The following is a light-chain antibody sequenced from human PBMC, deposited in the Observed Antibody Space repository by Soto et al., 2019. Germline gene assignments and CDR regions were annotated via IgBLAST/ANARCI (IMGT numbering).Light chain of an antibody. CDR1: QSINTY. CDR3: QQRRSWQVT. Sequence: DIVLTPCPAAQSFSPGERATFSCMASQSINTYVAWYQQKPGQAPRLLIYDASKRATGIPARFSGSGSGTNFTLTISSLEPEDFAVYYCQQRRSWQVTFGQGTRLEIK. J-gene: IGKJ5*01. V-gene: IGKV3D-11*02. CDR2: DAS.